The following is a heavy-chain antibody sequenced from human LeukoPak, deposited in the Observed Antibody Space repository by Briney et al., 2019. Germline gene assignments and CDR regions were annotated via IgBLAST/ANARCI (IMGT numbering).Heavy chain of an antibody. V-gene: IGHV1-69*04. CDR1: GGTFSSYA. Sequence: ASVKVSCKASGGTFSSYAISWVRQPPGQGLEWMGRIIPILGIANYAQKFQGRVTITADKSTSTAYMELSSLRSEDPAVYYCARGDNLDSFGRLWGQGTLVTVSS. J-gene: IGHJ4*02. CDR3: ARGDNLDSFGRL. D-gene: IGHD3-22*01. CDR2: IIPILGIA.